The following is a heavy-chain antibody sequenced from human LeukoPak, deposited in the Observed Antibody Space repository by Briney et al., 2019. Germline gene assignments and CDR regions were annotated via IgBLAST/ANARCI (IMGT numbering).Heavy chain of an antibody. CDR3: ASESLYGDSGGY. V-gene: IGHV3-23*01. CDR1: GFSFRSYA. J-gene: IGHJ4*02. D-gene: IGHD4-17*01. Sequence: GGSLRLSCAASGFSFRSYAMSWVRQPPGKGLEWVSSISSSGDRAYYADSVKGRFTISRDNAKNSPYLQMNSLRAEDTAVYYCASESLYGDSGGYWGQGTLVTVSS. CDR2: ISSSGDRA.